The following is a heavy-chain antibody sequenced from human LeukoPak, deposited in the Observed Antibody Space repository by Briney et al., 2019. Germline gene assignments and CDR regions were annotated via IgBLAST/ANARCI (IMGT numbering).Heavy chain of an antibody. Sequence: SETLSLTCAVSGYSISSGYFWGWIRQPPGKGLEWIGSIYHSGSTYYNPSLKIRVTISIDTSKNQFSLKLSSVTAADTAVYYCARQNIAVRYIDYWGQGNLVTVSS. D-gene: IGHD6-6*01. V-gene: IGHV4-38-2*01. CDR2: IYHSGST. J-gene: IGHJ4*02. CDR3: ARQNIAVRYIDY. CDR1: GYSISSGYF.